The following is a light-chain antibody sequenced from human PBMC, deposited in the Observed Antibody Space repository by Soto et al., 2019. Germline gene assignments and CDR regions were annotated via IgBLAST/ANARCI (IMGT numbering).Light chain of an antibody. Sequence: DIQMTQSPSSLSASVGDRVTITCRGSQSISSYLNWYQQKPGKAPKLLIYAASSLQSGVPSRFSGSGSGTDFTLTISSLQPEDSATYYCQESYSTLWTFGPGTKVEIK. J-gene: IGKJ1*01. V-gene: IGKV1-39*01. CDR3: QESYSTLWT. CDR2: AAS. CDR1: QSISSY.